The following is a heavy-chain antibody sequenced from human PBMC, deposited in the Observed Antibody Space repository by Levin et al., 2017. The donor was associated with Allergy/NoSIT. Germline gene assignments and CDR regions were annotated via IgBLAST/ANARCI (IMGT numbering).Heavy chain of an antibody. CDR3: ARDAYSSGVGYVQH. V-gene: IGHV3-33*01. D-gene: IGHD6-19*01. CDR2: IWYDGSNK. Sequence: GGSLRLSCAASGFTFSSYGMHWVRQAPGKGLEWVAVIWYDGSNKYYTDSVKGRFTISRDNSKNTLFLQMNSLRAEDTAVYYCARDAYSSGVGYVQHWGQGTLVTVS. CDR1: GFTFSSYG. J-gene: IGHJ1*01.